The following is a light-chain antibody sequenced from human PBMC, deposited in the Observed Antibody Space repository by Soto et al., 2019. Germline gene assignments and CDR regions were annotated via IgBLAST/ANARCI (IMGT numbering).Light chain of an antibody. CDR1: QSLVDSDGNTY. CDR3: MQGTYWPPYT. CDR2: KGS. J-gene: IGKJ2*01. Sequence: DVVMTQSPLSLPVTLGQPASISCRSSQSLVDSDGNTYLNWFQQRPGQTPRRLFYKGSNRDSGVPDRFSGSGSGTDFTLKISRVEAEDVGVYYCMQGTYWPPYTFGPGTKLEIE. V-gene: IGKV2-30*01.